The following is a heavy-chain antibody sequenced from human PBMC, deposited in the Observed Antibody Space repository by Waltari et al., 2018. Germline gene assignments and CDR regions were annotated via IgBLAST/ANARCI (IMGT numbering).Heavy chain of an antibody. J-gene: IGHJ6*02. CDR1: GFSLSSSGVG. Sequence: QITLTESGPTPVKPTQTLTLTCTFSGFSLSSSGVGVGWIRQPPGKALEWLALIYWNDDKRYSPSLKSRLTITKDTSKNQVVLTMTNMDPVDTATYYCAHSDLDFWSGPPSLGMDVWGQGTTVTVSS. V-gene: IGHV2-5*01. CDR2: IYWNDDK. D-gene: IGHD3-3*01. CDR3: AHSDLDFWSGPPSLGMDV.